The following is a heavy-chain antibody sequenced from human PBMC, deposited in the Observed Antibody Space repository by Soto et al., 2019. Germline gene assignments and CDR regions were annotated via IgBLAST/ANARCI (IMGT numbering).Heavy chain of an antibody. D-gene: IGHD3-10*01. CDR1: GGSFSGYY. CDR2: INHSGST. CDR3: ARAHVDYGSGSYLYNWFDP. Sequence: PLETLSLTCAVYGGSFSGYYWSWIRQPPGKGLEWIGEINHSGSTNYNPSLKSRVTISVDTSKNQFSLKLSSVTAADTAVYYCARAHVDYGSGSYLYNWFDPWGQGTLVTVSS. J-gene: IGHJ5*02. V-gene: IGHV4-34*01.